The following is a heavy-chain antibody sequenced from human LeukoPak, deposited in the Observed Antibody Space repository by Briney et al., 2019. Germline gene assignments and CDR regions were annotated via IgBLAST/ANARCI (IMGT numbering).Heavy chain of an antibody. Sequence: ASVKASCKASGYTFTGYYMHWVRQAPGQGLEWMGWINPNSGGTNYAQKFQGRVTMTRDTSISTAYMELSRLSSDDTAVYYCARDWGRYCSSTSCYGYWGQGTLVTVSS. J-gene: IGHJ4*02. CDR1: GYTFTGYY. D-gene: IGHD2-2*01. V-gene: IGHV1-2*02. CDR2: INPNSGGT. CDR3: ARDWGRYCSSTSCYGY.